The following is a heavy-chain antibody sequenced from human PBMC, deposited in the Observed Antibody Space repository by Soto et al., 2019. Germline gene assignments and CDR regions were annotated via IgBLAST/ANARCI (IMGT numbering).Heavy chain of an antibody. CDR1: GGAITAYY. D-gene: IGHD3-22*01. CDR3: ARDEYYDSNNWFDH. Sequence: PSETLSLTCTVSGGAITAYYCICIRHAVGEGLQWIGRVYSTGSTNYNPSLRSRVTMSVDTSQNQFFLRLSSVTAADTAVYYCARDEYYDSNNWFDHWGQGILVTVSS. CDR2: VYSTGST. J-gene: IGHJ5*02. V-gene: IGHV4-4*07.